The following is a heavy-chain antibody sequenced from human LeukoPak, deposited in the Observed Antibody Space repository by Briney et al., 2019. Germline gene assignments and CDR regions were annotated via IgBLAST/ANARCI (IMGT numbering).Heavy chain of an antibody. D-gene: IGHD1-26*01. CDR3: ARDRSYGAFAS. CDR2: ITWNGGST. Sequence: PGGSLRLSCAASGFTFDDHGMNWVRHAPGKGLEWVSGITWNGGSTGYADSVKGRFTISRDNAKNSLYLQMSSLRAEDTALYYCARDRSYGAFASWGQGTLVTVSS. CDR1: GFTFDDHG. J-gene: IGHJ4*02. V-gene: IGHV3-20*04.